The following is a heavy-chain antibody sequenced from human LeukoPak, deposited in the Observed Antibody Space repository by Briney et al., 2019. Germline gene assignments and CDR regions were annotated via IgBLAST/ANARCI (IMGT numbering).Heavy chain of an antibody. D-gene: IGHD3-16*01. V-gene: IGHV3-48*01. Sequence: PGGSLRLSCAASGFTFGASGMNWVRQAPGKGLEWVSHISAGGGTIYYADSVKGRFTISRDNVENSLYLQLSSLRAEDTAVYYCATRHYIFGFDSWGQGTLVTVSS. CDR1: GFTFGASG. J-gene: IGHJ4*02. CDR2: ISAGGGTI. CDR3: ATRHYIFGFDS.